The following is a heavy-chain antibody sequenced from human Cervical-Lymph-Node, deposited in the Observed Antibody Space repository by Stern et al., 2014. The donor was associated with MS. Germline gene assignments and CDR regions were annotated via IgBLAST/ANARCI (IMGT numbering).Heavy chain of an antibody. CDR1: GYTFTSYG. V-gene: IGHV1-18*04. CDR2: ISAYNGNT. J-gene: IGHJ3*02. D-gene: IGHD2-21*02. Sequence: VQLVESGAEVKKPGASVKVSCKASGYTFTSYGISWVRQAPGQGLEWMGWISAYNGNTKYGRKLQGRVTMTTDTSTSTAYMELRSLRSDDTAVYYCARDVVVVVTAIGDAFDIWGQGTMVTVSS. CDR3: ARDVVVVVTAIGDAFDI.